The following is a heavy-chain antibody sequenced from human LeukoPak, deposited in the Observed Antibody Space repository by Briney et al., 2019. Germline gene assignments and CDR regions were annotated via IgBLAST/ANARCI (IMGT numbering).Heavy chain of an antibody. V-gene: IGHV4-61*05. CDR3: ARGGWYSHL. CDR2: IYYSGST. J-gene: IGHJ5*02. CDR1: GGSISTSNYY. Sequence: SETLSLTCTVSGGSISTSNYYWGWIRQPPGKGLGWIGYIYYSGSTYNPSLKSRVTISVDTSKNQFYLKLSSVTGADTAVYYCARGGWYSHLWGQGALVTVSS. D-gene: IGHD6-19*01.